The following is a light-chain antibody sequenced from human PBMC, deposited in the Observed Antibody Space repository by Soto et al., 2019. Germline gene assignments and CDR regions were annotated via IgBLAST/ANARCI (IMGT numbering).Light chain of an antibody. CDR3: TSYTSSTPFYG. CDR2: DVS. J-gene: IGLJ1*01. V-gene: IGLV2-14*03. CDR1: RTDVADGYDY. Sequence: QSVLTQPASVSGSPGQSIATSCTGVRTDVADGYDYVSWYQQHPGQAPQLIIYDVSNRPSGVSDRFSGSKSGNTASLTISGLQAEDEAEYYCTSYTSSTPFYGFGTGTKVTVL.